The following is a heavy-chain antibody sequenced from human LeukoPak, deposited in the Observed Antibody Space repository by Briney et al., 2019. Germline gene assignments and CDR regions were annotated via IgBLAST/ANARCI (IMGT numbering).Heavy chain of an antibody. D-gene: IGHD5-18*01. J-gene: IGHJ4*02. CDR2: IRSKANSYAT. CDR3: AKVGGYSYGHFDY. V-gene: IGHV3-73*01. CDR1: GFTFSGSA. Sequence: GGSLRLSCAASGFTFSGSAMHWVRQASGKGLEWVGRIRSKANSYATAYAASVKGRFTISRDDSKNTAYLQMNSLRAEDTAVYYCAKVGGYSYGHFDYWGQGTLVTVSS.